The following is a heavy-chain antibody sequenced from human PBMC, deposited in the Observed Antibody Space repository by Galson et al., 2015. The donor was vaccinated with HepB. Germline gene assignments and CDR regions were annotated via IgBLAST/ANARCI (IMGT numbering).Heavy chain of an antibody. Sequence: SVKVSCKASGGTFSSYAISWVRQAPGQGLEWMGGIIPIFGSTNYAQKFQGRVTITADESTTTAYMELSSLRSEDTAVYYCARDSTSWYLRFGDVYYYAMDVWGQGTTVTVSS. CDR3: ARDSTSWYLRFGDVYYYAMDV. D-gene: IGHD6-13*01. J-gene: IGHJ6*02. V-gene: IGHV1-69*13. CDR1: GGTFSSYA. CDR2: IIPIFGST.